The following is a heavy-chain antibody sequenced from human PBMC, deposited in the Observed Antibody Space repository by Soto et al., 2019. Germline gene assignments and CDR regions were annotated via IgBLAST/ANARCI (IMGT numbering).Heavy chain of an antibody. Sequence: EVQLVESGGGLVQPGGSLRLSCAASGFTLSGRSMHWVRQAPGKGLVWVSGIDNAGTDSTYADSVEGRFTSCRDNAKNMLYLQMNRLRVDDTAVCYCARGCFDLDVWGNGATVPGSS. J-gene: IGHJ6*03. D-gene: IGHD3-9*01. CDR3: ARGCFDLDV. V-gene: IGHV3-74*01. CDR1: GFTLSGRS. CDR2: IDNAGTDS.